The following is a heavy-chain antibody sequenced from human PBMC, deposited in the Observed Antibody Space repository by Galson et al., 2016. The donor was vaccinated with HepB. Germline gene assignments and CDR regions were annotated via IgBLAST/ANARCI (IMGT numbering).Heavy chain of an antibody. D-gene: IGHD3-22*01. CDR3: ARVKSDSSSQDY. Sequence: SLRLSCAASGFTFSNYLMTWVRQAPGKSLECISFIKNTGDYTYYADSVKGRFTVSRDNSKNTLYLQMDSLRVEDSAIYFCARVKSDSSSQDYWGQGTLVTVSS. J-gene: IGHJ4*02. V-gene: IGHV3-23*01. CDR1: GFTFSNYL. CDR2: IKNTGDYT.